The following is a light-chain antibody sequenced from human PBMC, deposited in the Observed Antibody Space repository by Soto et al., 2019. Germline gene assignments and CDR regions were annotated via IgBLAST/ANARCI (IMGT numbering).Light chain of an antibody. J-gene: IGKJ3*01. Sequence: EIVLTQSPGTLSLSSGERATLSCRASQSVSGTYLAWYQQRPGQAPKVLIYGASSRAAGIPDRFSGSGSGTDFTLTISRLEPEDFAVYYCQQYGASPFNFGPGTKVDIK. CDR1: QSVSGTY. CDR2: GAS. CDR3: QQYGASPFN. V-gene: IGKV3-20*01.